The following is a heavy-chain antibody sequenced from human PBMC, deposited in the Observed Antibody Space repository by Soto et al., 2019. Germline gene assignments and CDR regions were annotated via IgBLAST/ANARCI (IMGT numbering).Heavy chain of an antibody. J-gene: IGHJ5*02. D-gene: IGHD3-3*01. CDR1: GGSISSYY. CDR3: ARVSGGFLENWFDP. V-gene: IGHV4-59*01. Sequence: SETLSLTCTVSGGSISSYYWSWIRQPPGKGLEWIGYIYYSGSTNYNPSLKSRVTISVDTSKNQFSLKLSSVTAADTAVYYCARVSGGFLENWFDPWGQGTLVTVSS. CDR2: IYYSGST.